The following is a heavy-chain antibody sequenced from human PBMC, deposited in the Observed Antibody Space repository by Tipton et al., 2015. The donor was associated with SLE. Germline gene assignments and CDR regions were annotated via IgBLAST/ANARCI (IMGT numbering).Heavy chain of an antibody. Sequence: GLVKPSETLSLTCTVSGGSISSSSYYWGWIRQPPGKGLEWIGYIYHSGSTYYNPSLKSRVTISVDRSKNQFSLKLSSVTAADTAVYYCASRGVPDAFDIWGQGTMVTVSS. J-gene: IGHJ3*02. CDR3: ASRGVPDAFDI. V-gene: IGHV4-39*07. CDR2: IYHSGST. CDR1: GGSISSSSYY. D-gene: IGHD3-10*01.